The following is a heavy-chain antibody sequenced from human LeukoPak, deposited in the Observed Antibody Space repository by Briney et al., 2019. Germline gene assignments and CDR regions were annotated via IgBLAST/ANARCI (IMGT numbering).Heavy chain of an antibody. CDR1: GYTFTSYG. CDR2: ISAYNGNT. Sequence: GASVKVSCKASGYTFTSYGISWVRQAPGQGLEWMGWISAYNGNTNYAQKLQGRVTMTTDTSTSTAYMELRGLRSDDTAVYYCARDQGAIDVLMVYASFDYWGQGTLVTVSS. V-gene: IGHV1-18*01. J-gene: IGHJ4*02. CDR3: ARDQGAIDVLMVYASFDY. D-gene: IGHD2-8*01.